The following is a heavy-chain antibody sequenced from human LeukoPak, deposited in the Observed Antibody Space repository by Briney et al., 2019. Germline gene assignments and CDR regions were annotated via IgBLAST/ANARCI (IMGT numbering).Heavy chain of an antibody. J-gene: IGHJ4*02. D-gene: IGHD6-13*01. CDR2: ISSSSSYI. CDR1: GFTFSSYS. Sequence: GGSPRLSCAASGFTFSSYSMNWVRQAPGKGLEWVSSISSSSSYIYYADSVKGRFTISRDNAKNSLYLQMNSLRAEDTAVYYCARDETAAGTGYDYWGQGTLVTVSS. CDR3: ARDETAAGTGYDY. V-gene: IGHV3-21*01.